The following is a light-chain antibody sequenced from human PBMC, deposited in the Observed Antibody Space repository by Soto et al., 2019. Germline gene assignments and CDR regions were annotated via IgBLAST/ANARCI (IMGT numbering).Light chain of an antibody. CDR2: GAS. CDR3: QQRSNWPPIT. V-gene: IGKV3-11*01. CDR1: QSVSNNY. J-gene: IGKJ5*01. Sequence: EIVWTQSPGTLSLSPGERATLSCRASQSVSNNYLAWYQQKPGQAPRLLIYGASNRATGIPARFSGSGSGTDFTLTISSLEPEDFAVYYCQQRSNWPPITFGEGTRLAIK.